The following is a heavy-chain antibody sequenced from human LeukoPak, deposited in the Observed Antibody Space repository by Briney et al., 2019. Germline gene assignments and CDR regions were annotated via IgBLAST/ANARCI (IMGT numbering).Heavy chain of an antibody. J-gene: IGHJ5*02. CDR1: GYTFTGYY. CDR2: INPNSGGT. V-gene: IGHV1-2*02. Sequence: GASVKVSCKASGYTFTGYYMNWVRQAPGQGLEWMGWINPNSGGTNYAQKFQGRVTMTRDTSISTAYMELSRLRSDDTAVYYCARDRITMVRGANGSWFDPWGQGTLVTVSS. CDR3: ARDRITMVRGANGSWFDP. D-gene: IGHD3-10*01.